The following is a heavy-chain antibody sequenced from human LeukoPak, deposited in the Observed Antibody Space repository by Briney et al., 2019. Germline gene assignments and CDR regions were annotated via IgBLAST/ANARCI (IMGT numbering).Heavy chain of an antibody. D-gene: IGHD6-25*01. V-gene: IGHV3-23*01. CDR3: ARDGTPSYTSGWVYMDA. CDR2: ISGSGANT. CDR1: GLTFASYA. Sequence: PGGSLRLSCAASGLTFASYAMSWVRQAPGKGLQWVSAISGSGANTYYADSVKGRFTISRDNSKNTMYLQMNNLREEDTAVYYCARDGTPSYTSGWVYMDAWGKGTTVTISS. J-gene: IGHJ6*04.